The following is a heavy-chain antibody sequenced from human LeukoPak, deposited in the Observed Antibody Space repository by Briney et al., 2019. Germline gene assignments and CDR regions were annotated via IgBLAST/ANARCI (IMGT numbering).Heavy chain of an antibody. Sequence: GGSLRLSCGASGFTFSSFVLNWVRQAPGKGLEWVSTISGSGGTTYYADSVKGRFTISRDNSKNTLYLQMNSLRAEDTAVYYCVLRGGATDYWGQGTLVTVSS. CDR3: VLRGGATDY. J-gene: IGHJ4*02. D-gene: IGHD3-16*01. CDR2: ISGSGGTT. CDR1: GFTFSSFV. V-gene: IGHV3-23*01.